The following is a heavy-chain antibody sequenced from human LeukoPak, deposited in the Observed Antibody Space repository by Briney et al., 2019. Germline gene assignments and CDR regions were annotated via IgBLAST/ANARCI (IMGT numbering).Heavy chain of an antibody. V-gene: IGHV3-23*01. J-gene: IGHJ4*02. Sequence: GGSLRLSCAASGFTFSSDAMSWVRQAPGKGLEWVSGISGSGAGTYYAGSVKGRFTISRDNSKNTLYLQMNSLRGEDTAVYYCAKDRDIAVAGNDYWGQGTLVTVSS. D-gene: IGHD6-19*01. CDR2: ISGSGAGT. CDR3: AKDRDIAVAGNDY. CDR1: GFTFSSDA.